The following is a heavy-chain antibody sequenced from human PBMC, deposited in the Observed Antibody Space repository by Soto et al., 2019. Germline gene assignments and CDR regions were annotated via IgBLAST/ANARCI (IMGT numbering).Heavy chain of an antibody. CDR3: ARGRITMVRGVITNWFDP. CDR1: GGSISSGNYY. CDR2: IYHSGST. V-gene: IGHV4-30-2*01. Sequence: SETLSLTCPVSGGSISSGNYYWSWIRQPPGKGLEWIGYIYHSGSTYYNPSLKSRVTISVDRSKNQFSLKLSSVTAADTAVYYCARGRITMVRGVITNWFDPWGQGTLVTVSS. D-gene: IGHD3-10*01. J-gene: IGHJ5*02.